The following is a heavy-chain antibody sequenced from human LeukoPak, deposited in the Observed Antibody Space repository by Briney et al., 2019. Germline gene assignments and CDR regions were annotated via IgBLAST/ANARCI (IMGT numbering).Heavy chain of an antibody. J-gene: IGHJ4*02. V-gene: IGHV3-30*03. CDR1: GFTFSSYG. CDR3: ARQKITVTVSLDY. D-gene: IGHD4-17*01. Sequence: GGSLRLSCAASGFTFSSYGMHWVRQAPGKGLEWVAIISSDGSDKYYADSVKGRFSISRDNSQKKLYLQMNSLRPDDAAVYYCARQKITVTVSLDYWGQGTLVTVSS. CDR2: ISSDGSDK.